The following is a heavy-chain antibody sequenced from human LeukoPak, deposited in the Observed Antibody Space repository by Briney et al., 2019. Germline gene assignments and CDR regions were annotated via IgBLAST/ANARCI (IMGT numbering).Heavy chain of an antibody. CDR2: ISAYNGNT. CDR3: ARDCSSTSCYVVGSFDY. D-gene: IGHD2-2*01. V-gene: IGHV1-18*01. Sequence: ASVKVSCKASGYTCTSYGISWVRQAPGQGLEWMGWISAYNGNTNYAQKLQGRVTMTTDTSTSTAYMELRSLRSDNTAVYYCARDCSSTSCYVVGSFDYWGQGTLVTVSS. J-gene: IGHJ4*02. CDR1: GYTCTSYG.